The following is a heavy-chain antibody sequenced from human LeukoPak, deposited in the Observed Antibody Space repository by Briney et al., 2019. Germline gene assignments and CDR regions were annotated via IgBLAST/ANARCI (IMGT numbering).Heavy chain of an antibody. CDR3: ARGRYCSSTSCYNWFDP. CDR1: GGSFSGYY. J-gene: IGHJ5*02. V-gene: IGHV4-34*01. CDR2: INHSGST. Sequence: SETLSLTCAVYGGSFSGYYWSWIRQPPGKGLEWIGEINHSGSTNYNPSLKSRVTISVDTSKNQFSLKLSSVTAADMAVYYCARGRYCSSTSCYNWFDPWGQGTLVTVSS. D-gene: IGHD2-2*01.